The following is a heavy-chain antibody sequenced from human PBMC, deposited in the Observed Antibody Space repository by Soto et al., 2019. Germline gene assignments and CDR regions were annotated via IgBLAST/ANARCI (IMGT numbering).Heavy chain of an antibody. CDR1: GGTFSSYA. V-gene: IGHV1-69*06. Sequence: WASVKVSCKASGGTFSSYAISWVRQAPGQGLEWMGGIIPIFGTANYAQKFQGRVTITADKSTSTAYMELSSLGSEDTAVYYCAIKKGDPIGYWGQGTLVTVSS. CDR2: IIPIFGTA. CDR3: AIKKGDPIGY. D-gene: IGHD2-21*02. J-gene: IGHJ4*02.